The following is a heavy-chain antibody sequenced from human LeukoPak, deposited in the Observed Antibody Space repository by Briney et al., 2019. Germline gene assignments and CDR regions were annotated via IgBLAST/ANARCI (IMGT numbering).Heavy chain of an antibody. CDR2: IIPIFGTA. J-gene: IGHJ4*02. Sequence: GASVKVSCKASGGTFSSYAISWVRQAPGQGLEWMGGIIPIFGTANYAQKFQGRVTITTDESTSTAYMELSSLRSEDTAVYYCARVSVAAAGTLDYWGQGTLVTVSS. CDR1: GGTFSSYA. D-gene: IGHD6-13*01. CDR3: ARVSVAAAGTLDY. V-gene: IGHV1-69*05.